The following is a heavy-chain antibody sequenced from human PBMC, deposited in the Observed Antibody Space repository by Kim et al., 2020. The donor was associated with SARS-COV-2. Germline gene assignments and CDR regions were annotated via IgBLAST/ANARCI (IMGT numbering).Heavy chain of an antibody. V-gene: IGHV3-48*02. CDR3: ARDPASKD. CDR2: ISSSSTI. Sequence: GGSLRLSCAVSGFTFSSYGMNWVRQAPGKGLEWISYISSSSTIYYADSVKGRFTISRDNAKSSLYLQMNSLRDEDTAVYYCARDPASKDWGQGTLVTVSS. CDR1: GFTFSSYG. J-gene: IGHJ4*02.